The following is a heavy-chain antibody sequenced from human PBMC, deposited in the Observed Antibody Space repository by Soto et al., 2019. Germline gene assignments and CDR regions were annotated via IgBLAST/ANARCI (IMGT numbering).Heavy chain of an antibody. CDR3: ASQRWLQLQSNY. V-gene: IGHV3-23*01. Sequence: GGSLRLSCAASGFSFSSYSMNWVRQAPGKGLEWVSTISVSSGGTYYADSVKGRFTISRDNSKDTLYLQMNGLRTEDTAVYFCASQRWLQLQSNYWGQGTLVTVSS. CDR1: GFSFSSYS. J-gene: IGHJ4*02. D-gene: IGHD5-12*01. CDR2: ISVSSGGT.